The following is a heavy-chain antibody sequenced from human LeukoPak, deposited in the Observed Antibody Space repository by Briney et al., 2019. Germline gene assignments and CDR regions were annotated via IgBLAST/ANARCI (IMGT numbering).Heavy chain of an antibody. D-gene: IGHD6-13*01. J-gene: IGHJ4*02. CDR1: GFTFTSSA. CDR3: AADIPAAGTNY. CDR2: IVVGSGNT. V-gene: IGHV1-58*02. Sequence: SVKVSCKASGFTFTSSAMQWARQARGQRLEWIGWIVVGSGNTNYAQKFQERVTITRDMSTSTAYMELSSLRSEDTAVYYCAADIPAAGTNYWGQGTLVTVSS.